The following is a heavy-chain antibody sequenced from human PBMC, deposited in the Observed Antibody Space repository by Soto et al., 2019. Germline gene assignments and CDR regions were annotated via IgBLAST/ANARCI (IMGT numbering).Heavy chain of an antibody. V-gene: IGHV1-24*01. CDR2: FDPEDGET. CDR3: ATTQGALGQYYFDY. Sequence: ASVKVSCKVSGYTLTELSMHWVRQAPGKGLEWMGGFDPEDGETIYAQKFQGRVTMTEDTSTDTAYMELSSLRSEDTAVYYCATTQGALGQYYFDYWGQGTLVTVSS. CDR1: GYTLTELS. D-gene: IGHD3-16*01. J-gene: IGHJ4*02.